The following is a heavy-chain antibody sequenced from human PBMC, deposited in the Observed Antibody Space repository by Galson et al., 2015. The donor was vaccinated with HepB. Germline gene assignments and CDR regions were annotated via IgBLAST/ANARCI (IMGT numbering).Heavy chain of an antibody. CDR3: ARHSSYGPLSPYYFDY. J-gene: IGHJ4*02. Sequence: QSGAEVKKPGESLKISCKGSGYSFTSYWIGWVRQMPGKGLEWMGIIYPGDSDTRYSPSFQGQVTISADKSISTAYLQWSSLKASDTAMYYCARHSSYGPLSPYYFDYWGQGTLVTVSS. D-gene: IGHD3-16*01. CDR1: GYSFTSYW. CDR2: IYPGDSDT. V-gene: IGHV5-51*01.